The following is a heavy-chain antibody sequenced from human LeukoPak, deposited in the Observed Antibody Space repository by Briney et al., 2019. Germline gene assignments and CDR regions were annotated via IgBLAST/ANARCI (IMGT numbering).Heavy chain of an antibody. CDR2: IIPIFGTA. CDR1: GGTFSSYA. V-gene: IGHV1-69*05. Sequence: SVKVSCKASGGTFSSYAISWVRQAPGQGLEWMGRIIPIFGTANYARKFQGRVTITTDESTSTAYMELSSLRSEDTAVYYCARDRVPRTAFDIWGQGTMVTVSS. CDR3: ARDRVPRTAFDI. D-gene: IGHD3-10*01. J-gene: IGHJ3*02.